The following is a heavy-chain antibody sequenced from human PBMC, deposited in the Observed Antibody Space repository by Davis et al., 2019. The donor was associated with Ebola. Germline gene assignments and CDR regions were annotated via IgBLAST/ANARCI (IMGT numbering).Heavy chain of an antibody. V-gene: IGHV1-2*02. CDR1: GYTFTGYY. J-gene: IGHJ6*02. CDR3: ARVYKYQLPPRSGMDV. D-gene: IGHD2-2*01. CDR2: INPNSGGT. Sequence: ASVKVSCKASGYTFTGYYMHWVRQAPGQGLEWMGWINPNSGGTNYAQKFQGRVTMTRDTSISTAYMELSRLRSDDTAVYYCARVYKYQLPPRSGMDVWGQGTTVTVSS.